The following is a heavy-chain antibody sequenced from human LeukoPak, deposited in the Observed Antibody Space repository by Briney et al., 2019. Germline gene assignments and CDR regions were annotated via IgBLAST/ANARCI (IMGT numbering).Heavy chain of an antibody. V-gene: IGHV3-7*03. J-gene: IGHJ4*02. CDR3: VRGGYGPYY. CDR1: GFTFSIHL. CDR2: IKQVGSVK. D-gene: IGHD5-12*01. Sequence: GGSLRLSCAASGFTFSIHLMGWVRRAPGKGLEWVADIKQVGSVKTYVDSVRGRFTISRDNGTNSLYLRMNSPRADDTAMYYCVRGGYGPYYWGQRTLVTASS.